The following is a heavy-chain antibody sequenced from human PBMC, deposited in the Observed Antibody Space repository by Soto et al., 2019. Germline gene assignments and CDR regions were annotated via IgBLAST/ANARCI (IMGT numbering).Heavy chain of an antibody. Sequence: GGSLRLSCAASGFTFSSYGLHRVLQAPGKGLEWVAVISYDGSNKYYADSVKGRFTISRDNSKNTLYLQMNSLRAEDTAVYYCAKDLRGDFWSGYYAPTGYFQHWGQGT. J-gene: IGHJ1*01. CDR1: GFTFSSYG. D-gene: IGHD3-3*01. CDR3: AKDLRGDFWSGYYAPTGYFQH. V-gene: IGHV3-30*18. CDR2: ISYDGSNK.